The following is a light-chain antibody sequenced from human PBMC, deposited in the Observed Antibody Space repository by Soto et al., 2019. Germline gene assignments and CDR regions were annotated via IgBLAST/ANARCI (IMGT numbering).Light chain of an antibody. J-gene: IGKJ1*01. CDR1: QSVSSSY. Sequence: EIVLTQSPGTLSLSPGERATLSCRASQSVSSSYLASYQQKPGQAPRLLIYGASSRATGIPDRFSGSGSGTDFTLTISRLEPEDFVVHYCQQYGSQKTFGHGTKVEIK. CDR3: QQYGSQKT. CDR2: GAS. V-gene: IGKV3-20*01.